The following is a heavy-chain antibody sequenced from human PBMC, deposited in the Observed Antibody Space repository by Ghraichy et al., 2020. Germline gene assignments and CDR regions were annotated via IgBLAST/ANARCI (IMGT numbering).Heavy chain of an antibody. CDR2: IYNSGST. CDR1: SGSISTYY. Sequence: SETRSLTCTVSSGSISTYYWSWIQQPPGKGLEWIGYIYNSGSTDYNPSLKSRVTISVDTSKNHFSLNLSSVTAADTAVYYCARAVAGTRDAFDIWGQGTMVTVSS. D-gene: IGHD6-19*01. CDR3: ARAVAGTRDAFDI. V-gene: IGHV4-59*08. J-gene: IGHJ3*02.